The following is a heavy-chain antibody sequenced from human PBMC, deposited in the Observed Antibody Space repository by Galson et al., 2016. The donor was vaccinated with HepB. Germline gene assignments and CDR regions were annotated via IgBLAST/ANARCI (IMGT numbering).Heavy chain of an antibody. V-gene: IGHV3-30*18. D-gene: IGHD2/OR15-2a*01. CDR3: AKRHEYCPPVGCSVDY. J-gene: IGHJ4*02. Sequence: YLRLSCAASGFTFSGYGMHWVRQAPGKGLEWVAADSMDGRRKWYAESVEGRFTISRDNFNNMLYLQMSSLIPDDTAVYFCAKRHEYCPPVGCSVDYWGQLPRVSVSS. CDR1: GFTFSGYG. CDR2: DSMDGRRK.